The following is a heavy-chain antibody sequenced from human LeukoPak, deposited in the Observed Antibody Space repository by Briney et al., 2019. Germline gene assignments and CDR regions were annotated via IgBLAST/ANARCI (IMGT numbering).Heavy chain of an antibody. CDR2: VSGGSENA. D-gene: IGHD1-1*01. J-gene: IGHJ5*02. V-gene: IGHV3-23*01. Sequence: PGGSLRLSCVASGFTFTNFAMNWVRQAPGKGLEWVSAVSGGSENAHYADSVRGRFTISRDNLKNMVYLQMSNLSGEDTATYYCVKGRGFRLPTTRETWGVRALVSVSP. CDR3: VKGRGFRLPTTRET. CDR1: GFTFTNFA.